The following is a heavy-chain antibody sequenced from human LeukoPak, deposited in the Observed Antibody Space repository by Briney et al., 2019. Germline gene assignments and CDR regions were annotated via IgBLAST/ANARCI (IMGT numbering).Heavy chain of an antibody. CDR2: IRYDGSNK. CDR3: AKVLTPRGILTGYYSIYYYYGMDV. Sequence: GGSLRLSCAASGFTFSSYGMHWVRQAPGKGLEWVAFIRYDGSNKYYADSVKGRFTISRDNSKNTLYLQMNSLRAEDTAVYYCAKVLTPRGILTGYYSIYYYYGMDVWGQGTTVTVSS. J-gene: IGHJ6*02. V-gene: IGHV3-30*02. D-gene: IGHD3-9*01. CDR1: GFTFSSYG.